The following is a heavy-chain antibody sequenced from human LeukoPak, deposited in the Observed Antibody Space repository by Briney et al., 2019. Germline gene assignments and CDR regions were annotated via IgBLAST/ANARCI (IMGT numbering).Heavy chain of an antibody. Sequence: SETLPLTCAVSGYSISSGYYWGWIRQPPGKGLEWIGSIYHSGSTYYNPSLKSRVTISVDTSKNQFSLKLSSVTAADTAVYYCARQRIGGSYETDDAFDIWGQGTMATVSS. CDR1: GYSISSGYY. J-gene: IGHJ3*02. V-gene: IGHV4-38-2*01. D-gene: IGHD1-26*01. CDR3: ARQRIGGSYETDDAFDI. CDR2: IYHSGST.